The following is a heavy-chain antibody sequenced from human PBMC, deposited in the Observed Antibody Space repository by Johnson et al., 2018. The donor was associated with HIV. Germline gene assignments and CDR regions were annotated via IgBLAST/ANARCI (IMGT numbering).Heavy chain of an antibody. V-gene: IGHV3-30*02. J-gene: IGHJ3*02. CDR2: IRYDGDIT. CDR3: AKGQSSGYPKDAFDI. CDR1: GFIFDDYG. D-gene: IGHD3-22*01. Sequence: VQLVESGGGLVQPGGSLRLACVASGFIFDDYGLTWVRQAPGKGLEWVAFIRYDGDITYYVDSVKGRFTSSRDNSKNTLYLQMNSLRTEDTAMYYCAKGQSSGYPKDAFDIWGRGTIVTISS.